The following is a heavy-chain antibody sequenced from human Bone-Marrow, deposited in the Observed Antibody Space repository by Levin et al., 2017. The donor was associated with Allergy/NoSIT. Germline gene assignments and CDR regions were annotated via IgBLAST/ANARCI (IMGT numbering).Heavy chain of an antibody. J-gene: IGHJ4*02. D-gene: IGHD3-10*01. Sequence: VSGPTLVKPTQTFTLTCTFSGFSLSSNGVGVGWIRQAPGKALEWLALIYWDDDKRYSPSLKSRLNITKDTPKNPVVLTMTNMAPVDTGTYYCAHHKFWFGEFPFDFWGRGSLVTVSS. CDR3: AHHKFWFGEFPFDF. V-gene: IGHV2-5*02. CDR1: GFSLSSNGVG. CDR2: IYWDDDK.